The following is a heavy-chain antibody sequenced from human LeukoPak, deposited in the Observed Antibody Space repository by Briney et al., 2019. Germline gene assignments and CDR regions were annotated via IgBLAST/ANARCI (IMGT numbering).Heavy chain of an antibody. CDR3: ASWGMATVVPTPFDY. CDR2: IIPIVGIA. V-gene: IGHV1-69*02. D-gene: IGHD5-12*01. Sequence: ASVKASCKASGGTFSSYTISWVRQAPGQGSEWMGRIIPIVGIANYAQKFQGRVTITAEKITRTAYMDLSSLRSEDTAVYYCASWGMATVVPTPFDYWGQGTLVTVSS. CDR1: GGTFSSYT. J-gene: IGHJ4*02.